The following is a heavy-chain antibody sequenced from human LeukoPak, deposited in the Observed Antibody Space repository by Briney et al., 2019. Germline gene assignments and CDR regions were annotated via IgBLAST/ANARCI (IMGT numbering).Heavy chain of an antibody. D-gene: IGHD1-26*01. CDR3: ARDRSGSLDP. V-gene: IGHV4-59*01. J-gene: IGHJ5*02. CDR1: GGSISSYY. Sequence: SETLSLTCTVSGGSISSYYWSWIRQPPGKGLEWIGYIYYSGSTNYNPSLKSRVTISVDTSKNQFSLRLSSVTAADTAVYYCARDRSGSLDPWGQGTLVTVSS. CDR2: IYYSGST.